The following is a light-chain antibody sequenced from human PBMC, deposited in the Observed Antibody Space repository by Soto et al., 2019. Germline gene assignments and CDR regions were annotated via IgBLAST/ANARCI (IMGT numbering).Light chain of an antibody. J-gene: IGLJ2*01. CDR3: QTWGTGIVI. Sequence: QLVLTQSPSASASLGASVKLTCTLSSGHSNYAIAWHQQQPEKGPRSLMKLNRDGSHSKGDGIPNRFSGSSSGAERYLTISSLQYEDEADYYCQTWGTGIVIFGGGTKLTVL. V-gene: IGLV4-69*01. CDR1: SGHSNYA. CDR2: LNRDGSH.